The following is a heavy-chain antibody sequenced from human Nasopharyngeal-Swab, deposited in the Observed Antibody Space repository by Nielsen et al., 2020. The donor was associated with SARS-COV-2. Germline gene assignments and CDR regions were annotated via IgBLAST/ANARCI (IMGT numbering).Heavy chain of an antibody. Sequence: WIRQPPGKGLEWIGRIYFSESTNYNPSLTSRVTMSVDTSKNQFSLKLSSVTAADTAVYYCARDRHWLVDYWGQGTLVTVSS. J-gene: IGHJ4*02. D-gene: IGHD6-19*01. CDR2: IYFSEST. V-gene: IGHV4-4*07. CDR3: ARDRHWLVDY.